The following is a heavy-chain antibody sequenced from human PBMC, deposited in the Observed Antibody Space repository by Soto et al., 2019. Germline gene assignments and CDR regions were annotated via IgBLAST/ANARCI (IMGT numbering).Heavy chain of an antibody. V-gene: IGHV2-5*02. J-gene: IGHJ4*02. D-gene: IGHD1-26*01. CDR3: VHSPSGSYYLTDS. CDR2: VYWDDDK. Sequence: QITLRESGPTVVKPTQPLTLTCTFSGFSLTASGVAVGWVRQSPGKALEWLGIVYWDDDKRYSPSLKSRLTITKDTSKNQVVLTMTNMDPVDTATYFCVHSPSGSYYLTDSWGQGTLVTVSS. CDR1: GFSLTASGVA.